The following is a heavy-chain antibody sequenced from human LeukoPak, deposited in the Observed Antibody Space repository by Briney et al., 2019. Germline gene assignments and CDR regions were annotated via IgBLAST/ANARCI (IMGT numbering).Heavy chain of an antibody. V-gene: IGHV3-23*01. CDR1: GFTFSSYA. D-gene: IGHD4-17*01. CDR2: ISGSGGST. Sequence: GGSLRLSCAASGFTFSSYAMSWVRQAPGKGLEWVSAISGSGGSTYYADSVKGRFTISRDNSKNTLYLQMNSLRAEDTAVYYCAKDSGGYGDYRGLFESWGQGTLVTVSS. J-gene: IGHJ5*01. CDR3: AKDSGGYGDYRGLFES.